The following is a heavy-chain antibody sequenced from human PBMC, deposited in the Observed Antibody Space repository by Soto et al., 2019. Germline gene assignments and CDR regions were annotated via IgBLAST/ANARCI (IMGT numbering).Heavy chain of an antibody. CDR2: INTDGRST. CDR3: TRGTSAWLWGN. Sequence: EEQLVESGGGLVQPGGSLRLSCAASGFTFSDAWMHWVRQGPGKGLMWVSGINTDGRSTTYADSVKDRFTISRDNTKNTVYLQLNRLRAEDTAVYCCTRGTSAWLWGNWGQGTPVTVSS. CDR1: GFTFSDAW. J-gene: IGHJ4*02. V-gene: IGHV3-74*01. D-gene: IGHD5-12*01.